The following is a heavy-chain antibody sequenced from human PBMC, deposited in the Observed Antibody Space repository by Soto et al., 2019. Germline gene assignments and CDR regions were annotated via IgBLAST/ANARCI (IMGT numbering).Heavy chain of an antibody. V-gene: IGHV3-48*01. CDR3: ARAGKTTYYDILTGYLGGFDY. D-gene: IGHD3-9*01. CDR1: GFTFSSYS. Sequence: GGSLRLSCAASGFTFSSYSMNWVRQAPGKGLEWVSYISSSSSAIYYADSVKGRFTISRDNAKNSLYLQMNSLRAEDTAVYYCARAGKTTYYDILTGYLGGFDYWGQGTLVTVSS. CDR2: ISSSSSAI. J-gene: IGHJ4*02.